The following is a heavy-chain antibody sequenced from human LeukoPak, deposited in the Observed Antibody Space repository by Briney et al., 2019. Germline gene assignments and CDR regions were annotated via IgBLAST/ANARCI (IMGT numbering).Heavy chain of an antibody. CDR3: ATGNWGFDY. Sequence: SGGSLRLSCAASGFTVSGNYMSWVRQAPGKGLEWVSAISTSGGSTYFADSVKGRFTISRDNSKNTVYLQMNSLRAEDTAVYYCATGNWGFDYWGQGTLVTVSS. D-gene: IGHD3-16*01. J-gene: IGHJ4*02. CDR1: GFTVSGNY. V-gene: IGHV3-23*01. CDR2: ISTSGGST.